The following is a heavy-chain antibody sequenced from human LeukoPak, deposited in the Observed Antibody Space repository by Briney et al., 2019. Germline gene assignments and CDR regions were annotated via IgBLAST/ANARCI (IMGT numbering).Heavy chain of an antibody. D-gene: IGHD6-19*01. J-gene: IGHJ4*02. V-gene: IGHV1-18*01. CDR1: GYXFTXXX. CDR3: ARDPSNPSGFYAYLDS. CDR2: XSAYNGDT. Sequence: ASVKVSGKASGYXFTXXXXXXGXXXPXQXXEXMXXXSAYNGDTKYAQKPQGRVTMTTDASTSTAYMELRSLRSDDTAMYYCARDPSNPSGFYAYLDSWGEGTLVTVSS.